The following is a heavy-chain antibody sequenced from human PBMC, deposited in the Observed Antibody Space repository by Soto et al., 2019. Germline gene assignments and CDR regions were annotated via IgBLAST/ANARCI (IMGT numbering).Heavy chain of an antibody. CDR2: ISRSSSVI. D-gene: IGHD4-17*01. CDR1: GFDFSNYA. J-gene: IGHJ4*02. Sequence: EVQLLESGGDLVQPGGSLRLSCVASGFDFSNYAVTWVRQAQGKGLGWVSSISRSSSVIYYADSVKGRFIISRDNSKNTLYLQMNSLRAEDTARYYCAKDPNGDYLGAFDDWDQGTLVTVSS. V-gene: IGHV3-23*01. CDR3: AKDPNGDYLGAFDD.